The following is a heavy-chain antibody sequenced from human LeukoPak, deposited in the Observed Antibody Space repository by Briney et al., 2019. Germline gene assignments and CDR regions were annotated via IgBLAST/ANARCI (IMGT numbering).Heavy chain of an antibody. V-gene: IGHV3-23*01. CDR2: ISRAGDRT. J-gene: IGHJ3*01. Sequence: GGSLRLSCVGSGFIFSSYVMGWVRQAPGKGLEWVSSISRAGDRTYYEDSVKGRFTISRDNSRNTMYLQMNSLRAEDTAVYYRARGESFAFDVWGQGTMVTVSS. CDR1: GFIFSSYV. CDR3: ARGESFAFDV.